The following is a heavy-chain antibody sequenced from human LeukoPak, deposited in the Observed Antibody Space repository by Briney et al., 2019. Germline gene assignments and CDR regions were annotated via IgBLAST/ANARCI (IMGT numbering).Heavy chain of an antibody. CDR1: GGSISSSSYY. D-gene: IGHD6-19*01. J-gene: IGHJ4*02. CDR2: IYYSGCT. V-gene: IGHV4-39*07. CDR3: ASIQWLATYYFDY. Sequence: SETLSLTCTVSGGSISSSSYYWGWIRQPPGKGLEWIGSIYYSGCTYYNPSLKSRVTISVDTSKNQFSLKLSSVTAADTAVYYCASIQWLATYYFDYWGQGTLVTVSS.